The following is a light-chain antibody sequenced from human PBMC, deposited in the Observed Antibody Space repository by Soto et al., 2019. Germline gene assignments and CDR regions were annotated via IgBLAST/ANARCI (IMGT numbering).Light chain of an antibody. J-gene: IGLJ1*01. CDR1: SSNIGAGYD. CDR3: QSYDRSLSGYV. V-gene: IGLV1-40*01. CDR2: ANT. Sequence: QSVLTQPPSVSGAPGQRVTISCTGSSSNIGAGYDVHWYQQLPGTAPKLLIYANTNRPSGVPDRFSGSKSGTSASLAITGLRAEDEADYYCQSYDRSLSGYVFGTGTKVTV.